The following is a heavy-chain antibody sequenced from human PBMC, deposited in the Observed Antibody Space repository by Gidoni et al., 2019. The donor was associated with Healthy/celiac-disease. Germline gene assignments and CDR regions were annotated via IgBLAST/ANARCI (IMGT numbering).Heavy chain of an antibody. Sequence: QVQLVQSGAEVKKPGASVKVSCKASRYTFPISYMHWVRQAPGQGLEWMGIINPSGGSTSYAQKFQGRVTMTRDTSTSTVYMELSSLRSEDTAVYYCARGGGSYGDYYYYGMDVWGQGTTVTVSS. J-gene: IGHJ6*02. CDR1: RYTFPISY. CDR3: ARGGGSYGDYYYYGMDV. V-gene: IGHV1-46*01. D-gene: IGHD1-26*01. CDR2: INPSGGST.